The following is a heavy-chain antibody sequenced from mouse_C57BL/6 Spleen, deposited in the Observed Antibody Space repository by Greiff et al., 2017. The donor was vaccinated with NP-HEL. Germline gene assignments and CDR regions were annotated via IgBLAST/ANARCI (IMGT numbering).Heavy chain of an antibody. CDR1: GYAFSSSW. V-gene: IGHV1-82*01. CDR2: IYPGDGDT. D-gene: IGHD1-1*01. J-gene: IGHJ2*01. CDR3: AREGSTGVANEYYFDY. Sequence: VQLQQSGPELVKPGASVKISCKASGYAFSSSWMNWVKQRPGKGLEWIGRIYPGDGDTNYNGKFKGKATLTADKSSSTAYMQLSSLTSEDSAVYFCAREGSTGVANEYYFDYWGQGTTLTVSS.